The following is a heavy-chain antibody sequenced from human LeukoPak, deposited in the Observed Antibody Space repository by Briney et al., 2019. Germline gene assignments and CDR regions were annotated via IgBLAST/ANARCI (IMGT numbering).Heavy chain of an antibody. V-gene: IGHV1-46*01. CDR1: GYTFTSYY. J-gene: IGHJ4*02. Sequence: ASVKVSCKASGYTFTSYYMHWVRQAPGQGLEWMGIINPSGGSTSYAQKFQGRVTMTRDTSTSTVYMELSSLRSEDTAVYYCASVVGAHYYFDYWGQGTLVTVSS. CDR3: ASVVGAHYYFDY. D-gene: IGHD1-26*01. CDR2: INPSGGST.